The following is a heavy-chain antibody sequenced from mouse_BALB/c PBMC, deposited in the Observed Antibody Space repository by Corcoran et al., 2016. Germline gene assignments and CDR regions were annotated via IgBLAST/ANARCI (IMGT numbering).Heavy chain of an antibody. V-gene: IGHV14-3*02. Sequence: EVQLQQSGAELVKPGASVKLSCTASGFNIKDTYMHWVKQRPEQGLEWIGRIDPANGNTKYDPKFQGKATITADTSSKTAYLQPSSLTSEDTAVYYCARWDWYLDVWGAGTTVTVSS. CDR1: GFNIKDTY. CDR3: ARWDWYLDV. CDR2: IDPANGNT. J-gene: IGHJ1*01.